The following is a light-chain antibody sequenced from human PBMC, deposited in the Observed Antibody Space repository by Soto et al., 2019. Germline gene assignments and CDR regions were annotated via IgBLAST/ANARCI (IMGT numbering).Light chain of an antibody. CDR2: GAS. CDR3: QQYNKWPPPWFT. CDR1: QSVSSN. J-gene: IGKJ2*01. V-gene: IGKV3-15*01. Sequence: EIVMTQSPATLSVSPGERATLSCRASQSVSSNLAWYQQKPGQAPRLLIYGASTRATGIPARFSGSGSGTEFTLTITSLQSEDFAVYYCQQYNKWPPPWFTFGQGTKLEIK.